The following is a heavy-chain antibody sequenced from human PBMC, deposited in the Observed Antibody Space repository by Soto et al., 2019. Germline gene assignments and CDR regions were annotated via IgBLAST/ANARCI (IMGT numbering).Heavy chain of an antibody. D-gene: IGHD3-3*01. CDR2: ISAYNGNT. Sequence: ASVKVSCKASGYTFTSYGISWVRQAPGQGLEWMGWISAYNGNTNYAQKLQGRVTMTTDTSTSTAYMELRSLRSDDTAVYYCARVVFGVVIIGWFDPWGQGTLVTVSS. V-gene: IGHV1-18*01. CDR1: GYTFTSYG. J-gene: IGHJ5*02. CDR3: ARVVFGVVIIGWFDP.